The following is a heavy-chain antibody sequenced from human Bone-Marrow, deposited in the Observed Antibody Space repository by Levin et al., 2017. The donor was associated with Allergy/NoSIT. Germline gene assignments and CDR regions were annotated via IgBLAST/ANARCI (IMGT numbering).Heavy chain of an antibody. Sequence: GGSLRLSCAASGFTFSDYWMHWVRQAPGKGLEWVSRIKEDGTGTLYADSVKGRFTISKDNAKNTLYLEMRGLRVDDTAVYFCVKPFLYSSGWIHWGHGTLVTVSS. J-gene: IGHJ4*01. CDR1: GFTFSDYW. V-gene: IGHV3-74*01. CDR3: VKPFLYSSGWIH. D-gene: IGHD6-19*01. CDR2: IKEDGTGT.